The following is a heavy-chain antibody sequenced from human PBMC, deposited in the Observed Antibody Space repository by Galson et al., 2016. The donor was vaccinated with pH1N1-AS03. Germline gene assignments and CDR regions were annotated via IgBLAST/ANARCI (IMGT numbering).Heavy chain of an antibody. CDR1: GYTFSTYG. V-gene: IGHV1-18*04. D-gene: IGHD3-16*01. CDR3: ARDLRSYVGNNFVAGVQFGRY. J-gene: IGHJ4*02. Sequence: SVKVSCKASGYTFSTYGVSWVRQAPGQGLEWMGWISGYDDDTNYAQNVAGRVTMTTDKSTSTVYMELRSLTSDDTAIYYCARDLRSYVGNNFVAGVQFGRYWGQGTLVTVSS. CDR2: ISGYDDDT.